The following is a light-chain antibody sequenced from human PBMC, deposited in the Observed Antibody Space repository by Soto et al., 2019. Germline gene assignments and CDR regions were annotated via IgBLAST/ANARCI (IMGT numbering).Light chain of an antibody. CDR3: QQYYSTPLT. CDR2: WAS. J-gene: IGKJ4*01. V-gene: IGKV4-1*01. CDR1: QSVLYSSNNKNY. Sequence: DIVMTQSPDSLAVPLGERATINCKSSQSVLYSSNNKNYLAWYQQKPGQPPKLLIYWASTRESGVPGRFSGSGSGTDFTLTISSLQAEDVAVYYCQQYYSTPLTFGGGTKVEIK.